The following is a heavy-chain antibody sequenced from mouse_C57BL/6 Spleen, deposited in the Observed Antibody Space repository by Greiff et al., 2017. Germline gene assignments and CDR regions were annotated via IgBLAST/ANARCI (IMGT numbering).Heavy chain of an antibody. J-gene: IGHJ4*01. D-gene: IGHD2-12*01. CDR2: IRHKANGYTT. CDR1: GFTFTDYY. CDR3: ARYMLRQDAMDY. Sequence: EVKVVESGGGLVQPGGSLSLSCAASGFTFTDYYMSWVRQPPGKALEWLGFIRHKANGYTTEYSASVKGRLTISSDKSQSILYLQMNALRAEDSAAYYCARYMLRQDAMDYWGQGTSVTVSS. V-gene: IGHV7-3*01.